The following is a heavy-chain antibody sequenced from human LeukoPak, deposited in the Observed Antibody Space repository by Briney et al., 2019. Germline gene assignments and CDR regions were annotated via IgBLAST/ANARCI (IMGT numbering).Heavy chain of an antibody. J-gene: IGHJ4*02. CDR2: ISGSGGST. D-gene: IGHD5-24*01. CDR3: AKAVDGWGWGYFDY. Sequence: GGSLRLSCAASGFTFSSYAMSWVRQAPGKGLEWVSAISGSGGSTYYADSVKGRFTISRDNSKNTLYLQMNGLRAEDTAVYYCAKAVDGWGWGYFDYWGQGTLVTVSS. V-gene: IGHV3-23*01. CDR1: GFTFSSYA.